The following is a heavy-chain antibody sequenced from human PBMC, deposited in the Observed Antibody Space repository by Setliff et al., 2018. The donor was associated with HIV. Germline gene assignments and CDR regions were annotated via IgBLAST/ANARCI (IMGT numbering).Heavy chain of an antibody. CDR3: ARLGYCSRTTCYGYYYMDV. J-gene: IGHJ6*03. CDR1: GGSVSSHY. D-gene: IGHD2-2*01. Sequence: SETLSLTCTVSGGSVSSHYWSWIRQPPGKGLEWIGYIYNSRSTNYRPSLKSRLTISIDTSKNQFSLKLSSVTAADTAVYYCARLGYCSRTTCYGYYYMDVWGKGTTVTVSS. V-gene: IGHV4-59*08. CDR2: IYNSRST.